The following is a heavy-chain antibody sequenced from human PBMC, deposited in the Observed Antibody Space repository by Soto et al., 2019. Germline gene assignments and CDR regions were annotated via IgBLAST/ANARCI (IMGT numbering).Heavy chain of an antibody. D-gene: IGHD3-16*01. V-gene: IGHV3-74*01. J-gene: IGHJ2*01. CDR2: INSDGSST. CDR1: GFTLRTYW. Sequence: EVQLVESGGGLVQPGGSLRLSCAASGFTLRTYWMHWVRQAPGKGLVWVSRINSDGSSTSYADSVKGRFTISRDNAKNTLYLHMNSRRAEDTAVYYCARWIYADWYFDLWGRGTLVAVSS. CDR3: ARWIYADWYFDL.